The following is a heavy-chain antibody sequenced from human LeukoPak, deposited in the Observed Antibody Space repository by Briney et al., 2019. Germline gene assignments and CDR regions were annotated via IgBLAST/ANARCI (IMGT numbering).Heavy chain of an antibody. J-gene: IGHJ4*02. V-gene: IGHV1-2*02. Sequence: ASVTVSCKASGYTFTGYYMHWVRQAPGQGLEWMGWFNPNSGGTNYAQKFQGRVTMTRDTSISTAYMELSRLRSDETAVYYCARAQGIAVAGTFDYWGQGTLVTVSS. CDR1: GYTFTGYY. CDR3: ARAQGIAVAGTFDY. D-gene: IGHD6-19*01. CDR2: FNPNSGGT.